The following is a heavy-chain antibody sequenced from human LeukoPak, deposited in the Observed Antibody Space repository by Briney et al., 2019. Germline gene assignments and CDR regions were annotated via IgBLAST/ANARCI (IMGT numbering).Heavy chain of an antibody. CDR2: IYPGDSDT. CDR3: ARGEGYCSGGNCYSYFQH. V-gene: IGHV5-51*01. J-gene: IGHJ1*01. CDR1: GYRFTNYW. D-gene: IGHD2-15*01. Sequence: GESLKISCKGSGYRFTNYWIAWVRQMPGKGLEWMGMIYPGDSDTRYSPSFQGHVTISSHKSISTAQLPWSTLKASDTPMYYCARGEGYCSGGNCYSYFQHWRQGTLVTVSS.